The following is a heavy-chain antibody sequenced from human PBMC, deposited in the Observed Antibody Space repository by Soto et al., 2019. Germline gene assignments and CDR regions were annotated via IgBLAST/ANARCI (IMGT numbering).Heavy chain of an antibody. Sequence: EVQLVESGGGLVQPGGSLRLSCAASGFTFSSYWMSWVRQAPGKGLEWVANIRQDGSEKYYVDSVKGRFTISRDNAKNSLYLQMNSLRAEDTAVYYCARDRGVRGVTKNSYGMDVWGQGTTVTVSS. CDR3: ARDRGVRGVTKNSYGMDV. V-gene: IGHV3-7*01. D-gene: IGHD3-10*01. CDR2: IRQDGSEK. J-gene: IGHJ6*02. CDR1: GFTFSSYW.